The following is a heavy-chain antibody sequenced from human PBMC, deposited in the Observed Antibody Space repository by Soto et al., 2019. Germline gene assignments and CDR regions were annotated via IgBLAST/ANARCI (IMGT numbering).Heavy chain of an antibody. CDR3: AREGYQLRSGWGRGFDP. CDR2: ISSSSSYT. CDR1: GFTFSDYY. Sequence: QVQLVESGGGLVKPGGSLRLSCAASGFTFSDYYMSWIRQAPGKGLEWVSYISSSSSYTNYADSVKGRFTISRDNAKNSLYLQMNSLRAEDTAVYYCAREGYQLRSGWGRGFDPWGQGTLVTVSS. D-gene: IGHD2-2*01. V-gene: IGHV3-11*06. J-gene: IGHJ5*02.